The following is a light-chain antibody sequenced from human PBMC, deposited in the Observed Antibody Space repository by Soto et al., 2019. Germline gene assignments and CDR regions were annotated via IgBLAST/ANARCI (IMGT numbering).Light chain of an antibody. CDR2: AVN. CDR1: SSDIGAYHY. V-gene: IGLV2-14*01. Sequence: QSALTQAASVSGSPGQSITISCTGTSSDIGAYHYVSWYQQRPGKAHKLMIYAVNNRPSGISNRFSGSKSGNTASLTISGLQAEDEGVYYCYSYTNSDTVIFGGGTKLTVL. J-gene: IGLJ2*01. CDR3: YSYTNSDTVI.